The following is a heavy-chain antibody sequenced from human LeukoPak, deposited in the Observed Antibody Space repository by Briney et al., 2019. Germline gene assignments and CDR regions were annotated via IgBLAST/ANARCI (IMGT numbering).Heavy chain of an antibody. J-gene: IGHJ4*02. V-gene: IGHV3-48*03. CDR3: AKDSDYYDSSGRTGGIDY. Sequence: GGSLRLSCAASGFTFSSYEMNWVRQAPGKELEWVSYISSSGSTIYYADSVKGRFTISRDNSKNSLYLQMNSLRTEDTALYYCAKDSDYYDSSGRTGGIDYWGQGTLVTVSS. CDR1: GFTFSSYE. D-gene: IGHD3-22*01. CDR2: ISSSGSTI.